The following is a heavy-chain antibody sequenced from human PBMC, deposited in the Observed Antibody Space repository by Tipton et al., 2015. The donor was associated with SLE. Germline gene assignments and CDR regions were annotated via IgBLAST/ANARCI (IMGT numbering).Heavy chain of an antibody. D-gene: IGHD3-16*02. CDR2: INHSGST. Sequence: TLPLTCAVYGGSFSGYYWSWIRQPPGKGLEWMGEINHSGSTNYNPSLKSRVTISVDTSKNQFSLKLSSVTAADTAVYYCGRGRYDYIWGSYRPCFDYWGQGTLVTVSS. J-gene: IGHJ4*02. CDR3: GRGRYDYIWGSYRPCFDY. V-gene: IGHV4-34*01. CDR1: GGSFSGYY.